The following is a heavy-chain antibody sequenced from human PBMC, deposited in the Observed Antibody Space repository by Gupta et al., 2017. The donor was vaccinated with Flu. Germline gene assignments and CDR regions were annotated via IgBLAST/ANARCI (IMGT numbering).Heavy chain of an antibody. D-gene: IGHD2-15*01. Sequence: YNPSLKSRVTISVDTSKNQFSLKLSSVTAADTAVYYCARGGSWDADNWFDPWGQGTLVTVSS. J-gene: IGHJ5*02. V-gene: IGHV4-31*02. CDR3: ARGGSWDADNWFDP.